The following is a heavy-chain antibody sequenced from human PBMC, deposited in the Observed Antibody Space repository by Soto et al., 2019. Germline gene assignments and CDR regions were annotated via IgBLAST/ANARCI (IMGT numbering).Heavy chain of an antibody. CDR1: GGTFSSYT. V-gene: IGHV1-69*02. Sequence: QVQLVQSGAEVTKPGSSVKVSCKASGGTFSSYTISWVRQAPEQELEWMGRIIPILGIANYAQKFQGRVTITADKSTSYAQMEMRFMRSEDTAVYYCARNDGYKSTGLDYWGQGTLVTVST. CDR3: ARNDGYKSTGLDY. CDR2: IIPILGIA. D-gene: IGHD5-12*01. J-gene: IGHJ4*02.